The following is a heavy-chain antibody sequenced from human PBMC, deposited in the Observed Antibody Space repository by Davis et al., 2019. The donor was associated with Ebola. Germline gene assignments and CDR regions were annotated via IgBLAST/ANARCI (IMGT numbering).Heavy chain of an antibody. CDR2: IYPGDSDT. D-gene: IGHD2-2*01. CDR3: ARRGSGYQLPLDY. J-gene: IGHJ4*02. CDR1: GYSFTSYW. Sequence: KVSCKGSGYSFTSYWIGWVRQMPGKGLEWMGIIYPGDSDTRYSPSFQGQVTISADKSISTAYLQWSSLKASDTAMYYCARRGSGYQLPLDYWGQGTLVTVSS. V-gene: IGHV5-51*01.